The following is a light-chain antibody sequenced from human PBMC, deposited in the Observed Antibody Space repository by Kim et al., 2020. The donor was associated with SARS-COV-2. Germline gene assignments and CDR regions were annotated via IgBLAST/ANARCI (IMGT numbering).Light chain of an antibody. CDR1: NRGSKS. Sequence: APGKTARITGGGNNRGSKSVHWYQQKPGQAPVLVIHYDTDRPSGIPERFSGSNSGNTATLNISRVEVADEADYYCQVWDSGTDHVVFGGGTQLTVL. J-gene: IGLJ2*01. CDR2: YDT. V-gene: IGLV3-21*04. CDR3: QVWDSGTDHVV.